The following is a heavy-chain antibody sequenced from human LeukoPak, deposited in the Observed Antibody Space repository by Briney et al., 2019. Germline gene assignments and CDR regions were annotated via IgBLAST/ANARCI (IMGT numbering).Heavy chain of an antibody. CDR3: VRARGIDPDY. CDR1: AFTFISYG. V-gene: IGHV3-48*03. CDR2: IRRRGSSI. J-gene: IGHJ4*02. D-gene: IGHD1-26*01. Sequence: GVSLRLSCSASAFTFISYGRDWGRQAPGKGLEWVSYIRRRGSSIVYTDSGKGRFSISRDNAKNSLYMQMHSPRAEDPAVYYCVRARGIDPDYWGQGTLVTVSS.